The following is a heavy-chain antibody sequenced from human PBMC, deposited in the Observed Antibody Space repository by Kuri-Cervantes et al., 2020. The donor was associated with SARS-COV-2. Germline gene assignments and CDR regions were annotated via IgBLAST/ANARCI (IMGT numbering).Heavy chain of an antibody. CDR1: GGTFSSYA. Sequence: SVKVSCKASGGTFSSYAISWVRQAPGQGLEWMGRIIPILGTANYAQKFQGRVTITADKSTSTAYMELSSLRSEDTAVYYCARDREQLVARADYYYYYMDVWGKGTTVTVSS. V-gene: IGHV1-69*04. CDR3: ARDREQLVARADYYYYYMDV. D-gene: IGHD6-13*01. J-gene: IGHJ6*03. CDR2: IIPILGTA.